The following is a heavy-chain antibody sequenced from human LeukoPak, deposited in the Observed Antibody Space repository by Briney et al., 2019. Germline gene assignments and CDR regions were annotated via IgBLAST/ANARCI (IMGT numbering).Heavy chain of an antibody. J-gene: IGHJ4*02. V-gene: IGHV4-59*08. CDR2: IYYSGST. CDR1: GGSISSYY. Sequence: SETLSLTCTVSGGSISSYYWSWIRQPPGKGLEWIGYIYYSGSTNYNPSLKSRVTISVDTSKNQFSLKLSSVTAADTAAYYCARHPISGWYVLDYWGQGTLVTVSS. CDR3: ARHPISGWYVLDY. D-gene: IGHD6-19*01.